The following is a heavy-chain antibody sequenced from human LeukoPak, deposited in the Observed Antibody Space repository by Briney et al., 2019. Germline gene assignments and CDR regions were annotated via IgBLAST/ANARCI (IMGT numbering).Heavy chain of an antibody. Sequence: GGSLRLSCAASGFTFSSYAMNWVRQAPGKGLEWVSAITGSGGRTYYADSVKGRFTISRDNSKNTLYLQMNSLRAEDTAVYYCAKVPAGNYDILTGYTIPYFDYWGQGTLVTVSS. CDR2: ITGSGGRT. CDR3: AKVPAGNYDILTGYTIPYFDY. J-gene: IGHJ4*02. D-gene: IGHD3-9*01. CDR1: GFTFSSYA. V-gene: IGHV3-23*01.